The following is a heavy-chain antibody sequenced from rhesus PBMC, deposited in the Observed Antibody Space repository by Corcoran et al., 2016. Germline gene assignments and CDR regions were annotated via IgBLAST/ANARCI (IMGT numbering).Heavy chain of an antibody. V-gene: IGHV4S11*01. Sequence: QVQLQESGPGLVKPLETLSLTCAVSGGSISSNYWNWIRQPPGKELEWIGYLFGSGSSTTYNPSLKSRVTLSVDTSKSQFSLRLSSVTAADTALYYCASSGYSSWSGGHRFDVWGAGVLVTVSS. CDR2: LFGSGSST. CDR3: ASSGYSSWSGGHRFDV. J-gene: IGHJ5-1*01. CDR1: GGSISSNY. D-gene: IGHD6-13*01.